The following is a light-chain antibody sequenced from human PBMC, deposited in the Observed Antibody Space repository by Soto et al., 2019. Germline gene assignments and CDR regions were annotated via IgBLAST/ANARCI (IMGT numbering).Light chain of an antibody. V-gene: IGKV3-11*01. Sequence: EIVLTQSPATLSLSPGERATLSCRASQSIATYLAWYQQKPGQAPRLLIYEASNRATGIPARFRGSGSGTDFSLSIISLEPEDVAAYYCQQRFNFLTFGGGTKVGIK. CDR2: EAS. J-gene: IGKJ4*01. CDR3: QQRFNFLT. CDR1: QSIATY.